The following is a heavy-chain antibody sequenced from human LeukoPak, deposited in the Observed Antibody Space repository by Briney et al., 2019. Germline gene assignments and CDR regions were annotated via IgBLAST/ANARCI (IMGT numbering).Heavy chain of an antibody. CDR1: GGSFSGYY. D-gene: IGHD4-17*01. Sequence: SETLSLTCAVYGGSFSGYYWSWIRQPPGKGLEWIGEINHSGSTNYNPSLKSRVTISVDTSKNQFSLKLSSVTAADMAVYYCARGVPDYGDYGSNWFDPWGQGTLVTVSS. CDR3: ARGVPDYGDYGSNWFDP. J-gene: IGHJ5*02. CDR2: INHSGST. V-gene: IGHV4-34*01.